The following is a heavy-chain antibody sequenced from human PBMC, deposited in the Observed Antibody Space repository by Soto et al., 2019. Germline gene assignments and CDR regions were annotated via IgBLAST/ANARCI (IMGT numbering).Heavy chain of an antibody. CDR2: IYPGDSDT. CDR1: GYSFSSHW. J-gene: IGHJ6*04. Sequence: GESLKISCTGSGYSFSSHWIGWVRQMPGKGLELMGIIYPGDSDTRYSPSFQGQVTITADRSNNTTYLQWSRLKASDTATYYCERARSDLIILHYHRVDGWGKGKTVTVST. CDR3: ERARSDLIILHYHRVDG. D-gene: IGHD1-26*01. V-gene: IGHV5-51*01.